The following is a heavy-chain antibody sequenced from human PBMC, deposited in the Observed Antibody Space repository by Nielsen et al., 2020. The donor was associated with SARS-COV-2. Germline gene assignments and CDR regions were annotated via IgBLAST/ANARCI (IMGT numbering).Heavy chain of an antibody. D-gene: IGHD3-22*01. CDR2: IYYSGST. V-gene: IGHV4-61*01. CDR3: ARSSGAYYYESSGYPV. CDR1: GYSISSGYY. Sequence: SETLSLTCTVSGYSISSGYYWGWIRQPPGKGLEWIGYIYYSGSTSYNSSLKSRVTISVDTSKNQFSLKLSSVTAADTAVYYCARSSGAYYYESSGYPVWGQGTLVTVSS. J-gene: IGHJ4*02.